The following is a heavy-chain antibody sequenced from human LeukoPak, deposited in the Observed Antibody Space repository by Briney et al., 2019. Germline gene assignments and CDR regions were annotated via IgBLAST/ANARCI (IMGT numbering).Heavy chain of an antibody. V-gene: IGHV4-59*01. D-gene: IGHD2-15*01. CDR3: ARGGSGRTYYYYYMDV. J-gene: IGHJ6*03. Sequence: PSETLSLTCTVSGGSISSYYWSWIRQPPGKGLEWIGYIYYSGSTNYNPSLKSRVTISVDTSKNQFSLKLSSVTAADTAVYYCARGGSGRTYYYYYMDVWGKGTTVTVSS. CDR1: GGSISSYY. CDR2: IYYSGST.